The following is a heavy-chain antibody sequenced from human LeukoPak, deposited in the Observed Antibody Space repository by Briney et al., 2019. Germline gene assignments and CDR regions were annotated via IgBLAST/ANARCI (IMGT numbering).Heavy chain of an antibody. CDR1: GGTFRSYT. V-gene: IGHV1-69*10. Sequence: SVKVSCKASGGTFRSYTISWVRQPPAQGLEWMGGLLPILGIANYAQKFRGRVTITADTSKSTAYMELSRLRSEDTAVYCCARDPHDYWGQGTLVTVSS. CDR3: ARDPHDY. CDR2: LLPILGIA. J-gene: IGHJ4*02.